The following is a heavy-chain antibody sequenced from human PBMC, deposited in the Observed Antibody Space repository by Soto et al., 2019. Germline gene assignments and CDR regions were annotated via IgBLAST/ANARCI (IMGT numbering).Heavy chain of an antibody. J-gene: IGHJ6*02. Sequence: PGESLKISCKGSGYSFTSYWIGWVRQMPGKGLECMGIIYPGDSDTRYSPSFQGQVTTSADKSISTAYLQWSSLKASDTAMYYCARPTNRGKYYYGMDVWGQGTTVTVS. D-gene: IGHD2-8*01. CDR1: GYSFTSYW. V-gene: IGHV5-51*01. CDR3: ARPTNRGKYYYGMDV. CDR2: IYPGDSDT.